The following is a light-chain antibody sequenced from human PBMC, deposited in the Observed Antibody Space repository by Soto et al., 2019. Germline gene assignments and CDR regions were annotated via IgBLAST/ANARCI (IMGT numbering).Light chain of an antibody. CDR3: EQYNSHPWT. V-gene: IGKV1-5*03. CDR2: KAS. Sequence: DIQMTQAPSTLPAAVGDIVTVTCRASQSIRIWLDWYQEKPGKAPKLLIYKASILETGFPSRFSGSGSGTEFTLTISSLQTDAFGTYYGEQYNSHPWTFGQGTQV. J-gene: IGKJ1*01. CDR1: QSIRIW.